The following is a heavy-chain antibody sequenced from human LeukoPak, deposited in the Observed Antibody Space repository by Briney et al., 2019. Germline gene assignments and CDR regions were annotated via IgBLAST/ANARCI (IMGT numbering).Heavy chain of an antibody. CDR1: GGTFSSYA. CDR3: AIIYLIVGATTFDY. Sequence: GSSVKVSCKASGGTFSSYAISWVRQAPGQGLEWMGGIIPIFGTANYAQKFQGRVTITADKSTSTAYMELSSLRSEDTAVYYCAIIYLIVGATTFDYWGQGTLVTVSS. D-gene: IGHD1-26*01. CDR2: IIPIFGTA. J-gene: IGHJ4*02. V-gene: IGHV1-69*06.